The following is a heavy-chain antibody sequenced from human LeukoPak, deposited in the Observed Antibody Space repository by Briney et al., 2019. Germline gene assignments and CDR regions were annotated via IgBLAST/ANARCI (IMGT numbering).Heavy chain of an antibody. J-gene: IGHJ5*02. D-gene: IGHD6-13*01. V-gene: IGHV1-18*01. CDR3: ARDRPYSSSWNWFDP. Sequence: ASVKVSCKASGGTFSSYAISWVRQAPGQGLEWMGWISAYNGNTNYAQKLQGRVTMTTDTSTSTAYMELRSLRSDDTAVYYCARDRPYSSSWNWFDPWGQGTLVTVSS. CDR2: ISAYNGNT. CDR1: GGTFSSYA.